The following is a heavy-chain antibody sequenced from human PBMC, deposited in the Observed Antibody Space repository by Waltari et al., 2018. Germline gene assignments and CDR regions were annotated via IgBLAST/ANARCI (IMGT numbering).Heavy chain of an antibody. V-gene: IGHV1-69*02. CDR3: ARGGEYGGNPGVY. Sequence: QVQLVHSGAEVKKPGSSVKVSCQASGGTFSSYTISWVRQAPGQGLEWMGRIIPILGIANYAQKFQGRVTITADKSTSTAYMELSSLRSEDTAVYYCARGGEYGGNPGVYWGQGTLVTVSS. J-gene: IGHJ4*02. CDR1: GGTFSSYT. D-gene: IGHD2-15*01. CDR2: IIPILGIA.